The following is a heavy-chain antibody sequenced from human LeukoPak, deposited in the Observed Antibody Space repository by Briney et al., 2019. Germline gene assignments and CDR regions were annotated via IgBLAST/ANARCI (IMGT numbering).Heavy chain of an antibody. CDR2: ISSSGSTI. CDR1: GFTFSDYY. D-gene: IGHD4-17*01. J-gene: IGHJ4*02. CDR3: ASVPTTTVTVDY. V-gene: IGHV3-11*01. Sequence: GGSLRLSCAASGFTFSDYYMSWIRQAPGKGLEWVSYISSSGSTIYYADSVKGRFTISRDNAKNSLYLQMNSLRAEDTAVYYCASVPTTTVTVDYWGQGTLVTVSS.